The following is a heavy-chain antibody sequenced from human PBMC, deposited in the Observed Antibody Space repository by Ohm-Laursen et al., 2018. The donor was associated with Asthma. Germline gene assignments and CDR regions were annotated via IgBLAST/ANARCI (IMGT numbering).Heavy chain of an antibody. CDR3: ARIGPEWELPGREYSLHH. Sequence: SLRLSCTATGYTFSRYSIHWVRQIPGKGLEWVASISTASTFIYYADSVRGRFTTSRDNAKNLVFLQMNDVRAEDTALYYCARIGPEWELPGREYSLHHWGEGTLVTVSS. D-gene: IGHD1-26*01. J-gene: IGHJ1*01. V-gene: IGHV3-21*01. CDR1: GYTFSRYS. CDR2: ISTASTFI.